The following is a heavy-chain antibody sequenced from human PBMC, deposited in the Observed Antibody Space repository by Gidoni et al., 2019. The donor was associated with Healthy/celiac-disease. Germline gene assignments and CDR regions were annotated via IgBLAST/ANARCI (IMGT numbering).Heavy chain of an antibody. J-gene: IGHJ6*02. Sequence: QVQLVPSGAEVKKPGASVKVSCKASGYTFTSYGISWVRQAPGQGLEWMGWISAYNGNTNYAQKLQGRVTMTTDTSTSTAYMELRSLRSDDTAVYYCARWGYSYNHYYYYGMDVWGQGTTVTVSS. V-gene: IGHV1-18*01. CDR1: GYTFTSYG. CDR2: ISAYNGNT. CDR3: ARWGYSYNHYYYYGMDV. D-gene: IGHD5-18*01.